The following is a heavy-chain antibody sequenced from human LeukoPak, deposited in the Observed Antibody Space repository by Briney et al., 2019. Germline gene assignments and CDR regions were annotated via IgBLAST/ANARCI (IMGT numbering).Heavy chain of an antibody. CDR1: GLTFTNYA. CDR2: ISERGGST. D-gene: IGHD2-21*02. Sequence: TGRSLRLSWAAAGLTFTNYAMSWVRQAEGKGLEWVAIISERGGSTTYGDSVKGRFTISRDNSKNPLFLQMSSLRAEDTAVYYCAKGKGASCGGDCSSRILDYWGQGTLVTVSS. CDR3: AKGKGASCGGDCSSRILDY. J-gene: IGHJ4*02. V-gene: IGHV3-23*01.